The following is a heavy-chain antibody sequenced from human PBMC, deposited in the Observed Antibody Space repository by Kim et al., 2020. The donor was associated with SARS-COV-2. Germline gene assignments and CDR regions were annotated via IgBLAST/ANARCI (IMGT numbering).Heavy chain of an antibody. V-gene: IGHV4-31*03. CDR3: ARENYDSFSGAFDI. Sequence: SETLSLTCTVSGGSISSGGYYWSWIRQHPGKGLEWIGYIYYSGSTYYNPSLKSRVTISVDTSKNQFSLKLSSVTAADTAVYYCARENYDSFSGAFDIWGQGTMVTVSS. J-gene: IGHJ3*02. CDR2: IYYSGST. D-gene: IGHD3-22*01. CDR1: GGSISSGGYY.